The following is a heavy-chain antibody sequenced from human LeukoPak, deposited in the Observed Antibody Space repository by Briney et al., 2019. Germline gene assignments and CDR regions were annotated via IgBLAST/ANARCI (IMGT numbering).Heavy chain of an antibody. CDR2: NSGSST. D-gene: IGHD7-27*01. J-gene: IGHJ4*02. V-gene: IGHV3-23*01. CDR1: GFTFSNYG. Sequence: GESLKISCAASGFTFSNYGMSWVRQAPGKGLEWVSSNSGSSTYYADSAQGRFTISRDSSKNTVYLQMNSLRAEDTALSYCAKEVSNSDSGDRFDYWGQGTLVTVSS. CDR3: AKEVSNSDSGDRFDY.